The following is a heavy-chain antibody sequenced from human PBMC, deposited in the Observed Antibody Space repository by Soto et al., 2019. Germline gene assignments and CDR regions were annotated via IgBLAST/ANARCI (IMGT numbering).Heavy chain of an antibody. V-gene: IGHV3-33*01. J-gene: IGHJ6*01. CDR3: AGEPKGGAYDMDV. D-gene: IGHD3-16*01. CDR2: IWSDGSRQ. CDR1: RLTFSIYD. Sequence: GGSLRLSXAASRLTFSIYDMHWVRQAPGKALEWVALIWSDGSRQFYGDSVKGRFTISRDNSKSTLYLQMNSLRVEDTAVYYCAGEPKGGAYDMDVWGQGTTVTVSS.